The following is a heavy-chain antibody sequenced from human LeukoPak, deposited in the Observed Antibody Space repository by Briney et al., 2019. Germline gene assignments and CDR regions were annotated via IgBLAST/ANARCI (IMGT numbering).Heavy chain of an antibody. J-gene: IGHJ6*03. CDR1: GYTFTSYY. D-gene: IGHD3-10*01. CDR2: INTSGGST. CDR3: ARASSGSSLPDLYYYYYYMDV. V-gene: IGHV1-46*01. Sequence: ASVKVSCKASGYTFTSYYMHWVRQAPGQGLEWMGIINTSGGSTSYAQKFQGRVTMTRDMSTSTVYMELSSLRSEDTAVYYCARASSGSSLPDLYYYYYYMDVWGKGTTVTVSS.